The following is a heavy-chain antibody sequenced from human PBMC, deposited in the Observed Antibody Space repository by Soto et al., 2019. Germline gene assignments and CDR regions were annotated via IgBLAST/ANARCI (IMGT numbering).Heavy chain of an antibody. Sequence: EVQLVESGGGLVQPGGSLRLSCAASGFTFSNYAMNWVRQAPGKGLEWVSAISGSGDSTYDADSAKGRFTISRDNSKNALYLQMNSLRAEDTAVYYCAKDRSVRPASYDLGSDWGQGTLVTVSS. CDR1: GFTFSNYA. V-gene: IGHV3-23*04. CDR3: AKDRSVRPASYDLGSD. CDR2: ISGSGDST. D-gene: IGHD1-26*01. J-gene: IGHJ4*02.